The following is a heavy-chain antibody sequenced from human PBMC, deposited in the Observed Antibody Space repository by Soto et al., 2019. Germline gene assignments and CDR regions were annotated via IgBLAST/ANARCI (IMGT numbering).Heavy chain of an antibody. CDR2: ISYDGSNK. J-gene: IGHJ6*02. CDR3: AKDQASSSWYGGYGMDV. CDR1: GFTFSSYG. Sequence: RRLSCAASGFTFSSYGMHWVRQAPGKGLEWVAVISYDGSNKYYADSVKGRFTISRDNSKNTLYLQMNSLRAEDTAVYYCAKDQASSSWYGGYGMDVRGQGPTVTVSS. V-gene: IGHV3-30*18. D-gene: IGHD6-13*01.